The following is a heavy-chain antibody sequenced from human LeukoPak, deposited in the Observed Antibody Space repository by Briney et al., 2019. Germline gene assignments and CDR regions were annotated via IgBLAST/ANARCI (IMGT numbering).Heavy chain of an antibody. V-gene: IGHV4-39*07. CDR1: GGSISSSSYY. J-gene: IGHJ4*02. CDR3: ARVSGYDWESFYDY. CDR2: IYYSGST. D-gene: IGHD5-12*01. Sequence: SETLSLTCTVSGGSISSSSYYWGCIRQPPGKGLEWIESIYYSGSTYYNPSLKSRVTISVDTSKNQFSLKLSSVTAADTAMYYYARVSGYDWESFYDYWGQGSLVTVSS.